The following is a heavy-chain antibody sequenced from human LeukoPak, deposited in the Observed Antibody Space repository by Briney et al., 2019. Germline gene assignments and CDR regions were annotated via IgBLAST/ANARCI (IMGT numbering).Heavy chain of an antibody. CDR1: GGSISPYY. J-gene: IGHJ3*02. CDR3: ARDAVAFDI. CDR2: IYYSGST. Sequence: SETLSLTCTVSGGSISPYYWSWIRQHPGKGLEWIGYIYYSGSTYYNPSLKSRVTISVDTSKNQFSLKLISVTAADTAVYYCARDAVAFDIWGQGTMVTVSS. D-gene: IGHD5-24*01. V-gene: IGHV4-59*06.